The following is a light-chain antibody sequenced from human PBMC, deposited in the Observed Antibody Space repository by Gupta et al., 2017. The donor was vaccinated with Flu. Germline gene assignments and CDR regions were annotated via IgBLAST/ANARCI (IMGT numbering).Light chain of an antibody. CDR3: TSRELSGKVLV. CDR2: SKD. J-gene: IGLJ3*02. V-gene: IGLV3-19*01. Sequence: KVRITSHGEHLRNYYPSWYQLKPGQSPLLVVYSKDIRRSGIPDRFSGATSGNTASLIITGAQAEDEADYYCTSRELSGKVLVFGGGTKVTVL. CDR1: HLRNYY.